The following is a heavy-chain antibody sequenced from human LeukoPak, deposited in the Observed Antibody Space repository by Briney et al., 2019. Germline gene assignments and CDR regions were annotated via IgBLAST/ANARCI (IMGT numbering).Heavy chain of an antibody. CDR2: LDESGRP. V-gene: IGHV4-39*07. CDR3: ARHLGGYPFFMDV. J-gene: IGHJ6*03. Sequence: PSETLSLTCSVSGGSIRSGDHHWAWVRQPPGKGLEFIGSLDESGRPYYNRPLKSRVSISGDTSGKQFSLNLTSVTAADTAVYFCARHLGGYPFFMDVWGRGTTVIVSS. CDR1: GGSIRSGDHH. D-gene: IGHD2-15*01.